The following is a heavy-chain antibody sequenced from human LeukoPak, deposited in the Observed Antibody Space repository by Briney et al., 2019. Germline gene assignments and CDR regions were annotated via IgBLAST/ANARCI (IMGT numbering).Heavy chain of an antibody. CDR2: ISSGSSTI. CDR3: ARDLNWNDVMSY. J-gene: IGHJ4*02. D-gene: IGHD1-20*01. V-gene: IGHV3-48*02. CDR1: GFTFSSYS. Sequence: GGSLRLSCAASGFTFSSYSMNWVRQAPGKGLEWVSYISSGSSTIYYADSVKGRFTISRDNAKNSLCLQTNSLRDEDTAVYYCARDLNWNDVMSYWGQGTLVTVSS.